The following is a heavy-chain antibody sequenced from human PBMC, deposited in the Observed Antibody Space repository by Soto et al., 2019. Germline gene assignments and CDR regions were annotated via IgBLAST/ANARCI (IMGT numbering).Heavy chain of an antibody. J-gene: IGHJ6*02. Sequence: QVQLVQSGAEVKKPGSSVKVSCKASGGTFSSYAISWVRQAPGQGLEWMGGISPIFGTANYAQKFQGRVTIAADESTSAAYMELRSLRSEETAGYYCARHPGGSGYYSGIDVCGQGGTGSVSS. D-gene: IGHD2-15*01. CDR1: GGTFSSYA. CDR2: ISPIFGTA. V-gene: IGHV1-69*12. CDR3: ARHPGGSGYYSGIDV.